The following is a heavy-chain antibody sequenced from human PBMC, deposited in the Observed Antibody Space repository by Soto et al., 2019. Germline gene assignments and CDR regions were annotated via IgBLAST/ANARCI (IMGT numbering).Heavy chain of an antibody. D-gene: IGHD1-26*01. Sequence: PSETLSLTCTVSGAPVSSETHFWTWIRQPPGKGLEWIGYMYYSGITNSNPALKSRVTLSVDRSRNQFSLSPNSVTAADTAVYYCAREDMSGTYYFDYWRPGTQVTVSS. V-gene: IGHV4-61*01. CDR1: GAPVSSETHF. CDR3: AREDMSGTYYFDY. CDR2: MYYSGIT. J-gene: IGHJ4*02.